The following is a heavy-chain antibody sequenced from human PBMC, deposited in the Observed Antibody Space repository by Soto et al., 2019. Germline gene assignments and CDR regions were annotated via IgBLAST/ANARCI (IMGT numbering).Heavy chain of an antibody. CDR1: GFTFSASA. Sequence: PGGSLRLSCAASGFTFSASAIHWVRQTSGKGLEWVGRIRSKANNYATEYVASVKGRFTISRDDSKNTAYLQMNSLKAEDTAVYYCAFGEESRYYYYGMDVWGQGTTVTVSS. CDR3: AFGEESRYYYYGMDV. J-gene: IGHJ6*02. D-gene: IGHD3-10*01. CDR2: IRSKANNYAT. V-gene: IGHV3-73*01.